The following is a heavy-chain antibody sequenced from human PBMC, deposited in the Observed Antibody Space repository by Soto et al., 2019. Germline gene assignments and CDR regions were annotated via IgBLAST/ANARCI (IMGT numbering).Heavy chain of an antibody. V-gene: IGHV4-34*01. CDR3: ARGRGYSYGYWFDP. CDR2: INHSGST. D-gene: IGHD5-18*01. CDR1: GGSFSGYY. J-gene: IGHJ5*02. Sequence: QVQLQQWGAGLLKPSETLSLTCAVYGGSFSGYYWSWIRQPPGKGLEWIGEINHSGSTNYNPSLKSRVTISVDTSKNQFSLKLSSVTAVDTAVYYRARGRGYSYGYWFDPWGQGTLVTVSS.